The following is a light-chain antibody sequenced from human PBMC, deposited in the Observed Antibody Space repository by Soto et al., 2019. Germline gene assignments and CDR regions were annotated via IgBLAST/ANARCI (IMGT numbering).Light chain of an antibody. J-gene: IGLJ2*01. V-gene: IGLV1-51*01. CDR1: SSNIGNNY. CDR2: DNK. CDR3: GTWDSSLSLVV. Sequence: QSVLTQPPSVSAAPGQKVTISCSGSSSNIGNNYVSWYQQLPGTAPKLLIYDNKKRPSGIPDRFSGSKSGTSATLGITGLQTGDEADYYCGTWDSSLSLVVFGGGTKLTVL.